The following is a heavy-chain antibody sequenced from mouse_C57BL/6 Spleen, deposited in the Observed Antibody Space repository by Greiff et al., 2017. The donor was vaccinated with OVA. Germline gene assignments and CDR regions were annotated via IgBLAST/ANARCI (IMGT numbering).Heavy chain of an antibody. CDR2: INPNNGGT. D-gene: IGHD1-1*01. Sequence: VQLQQSGPELVKPGASVKIPCKASGYTFTDYNMDWVKQSHGKSLEWIGDINPNNGGTIYNQKFKGKATLTVDKSSSTAYMELRSLTSEDTAVYYCARCHDYYGRGFAYWGQGTLVTVSA. CDR1: GYTFTDYN. V-gene: IGHV1-18*01. CDR3: ARCHDYYGRGFAY. J-gene: IGHJ3*01.